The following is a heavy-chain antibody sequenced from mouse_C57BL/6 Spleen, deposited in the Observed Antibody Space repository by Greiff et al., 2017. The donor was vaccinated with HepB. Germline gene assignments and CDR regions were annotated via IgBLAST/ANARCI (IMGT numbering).Heavy chain of an antibody. CDR2: ISNGGGST. Sequence: EVMLVESGGGLVQPGGSLKLSCAASGFTFSDYYMYWVRQTPEKRLEWVAYISNGGGSTYYPDTVKGRFTISRDNAKNTLYLQMSRLKSEDTAMYYCARSLITTVGFDYWGQGTTLTVSS. D-gene: IGHD1-1*01. CDR3: ARSLITTVGFDY. J-gene: IGHJ2*01. V-gene: IGHV5-12*01. CDR1: GFTFSDYY.